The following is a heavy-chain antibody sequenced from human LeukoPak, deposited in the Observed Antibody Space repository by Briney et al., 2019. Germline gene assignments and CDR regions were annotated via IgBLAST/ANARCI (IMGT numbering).Heavy chain of an antibody. Sequence: KPSETLSLTCTVSGGSISSYYWSWIRQPPGKGLGWIGYIYYSGSTNYNPSLKSRVTISVDTSKNQFSLKLSSVTAADTAVYYCARGFEYFQHWGQGTLVTVSS. V-gene: IGHV4-59*01. J-gene: IGHJ1*01. CDR1: GGSISSYY. CDR2: IYYSGST. CDR3: ARGFEYFQH.